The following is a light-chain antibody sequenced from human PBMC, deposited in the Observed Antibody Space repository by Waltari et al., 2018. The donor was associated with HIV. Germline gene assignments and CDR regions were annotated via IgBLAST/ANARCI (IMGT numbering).Light chain of an antibody. CDR1: GSNIGRHN. J-gene: IGLJ2*01. CDR3: AAWDDSLNGPV. CDR2: RNI. Sequence: QSVLTQSPSASGTPGQRVTISCSGSGSNIGRHNVHWYQQVPGTAPKLLIYRNIRRPSGVPGRFSCSKSGASASLAISGLQSDDEADYYCAAWDDSLNGPVFGGGTRLTVL. V-gene: IGLV1-44*01.